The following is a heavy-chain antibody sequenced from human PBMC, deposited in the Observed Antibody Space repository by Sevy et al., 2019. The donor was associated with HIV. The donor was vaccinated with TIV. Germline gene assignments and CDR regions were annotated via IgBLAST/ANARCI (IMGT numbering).Heavy chain of an antibody. Sequence: SQTLSLTCAISGDSVSSSSVAWNWIRQSPSRGLEWLGRTYYRSKWYNDYALSVKNRIIISPDTSKNQLSLQLNTVTPEDTAVYYCARAITIFGLTIMLDPWGLGTLVTVSS. CDR1: GDSVSSSSVA. V-gene: IGHV6-1*01. CDR3: ARAITIFGLTIMLDP. J-gene: IGHJ5*02. CDR2: TYYRSKWYN. D-gene: IGHD3-3*01.